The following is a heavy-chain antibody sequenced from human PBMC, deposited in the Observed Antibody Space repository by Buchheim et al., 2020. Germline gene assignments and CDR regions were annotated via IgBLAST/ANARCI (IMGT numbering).Heavy chain of an antibody. J-gene: IGHJ4*02. CDR1: GGSINGHY. CDR2: IYDTGSA. CDR3: ARRSFDANGYYYFDS. D-gene: IGHD2-8*01. V-gene: IGHV4-59*11. Sequence: QVQLQESGPGLVTASQTLSLTCTVSGGSINGHYWGWLRQPPGKGLEWVGYIYDTGSAKYNPALKSRVSISADPSKNQFSLRLNSVAAADTAVYYCARRSFDANGYYYFDSWGQG.